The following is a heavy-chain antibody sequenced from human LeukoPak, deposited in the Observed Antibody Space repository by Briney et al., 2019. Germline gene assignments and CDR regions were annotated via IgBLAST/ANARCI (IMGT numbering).Heavy chain of an antibody. CDR3: AGRGDGNLYYFDH. CDR1: GFTFSSYW. V-gene: IGHV3-7*04. J-gene: IGHJ4*02. Sequence: PGGSLRLSCAASGFTFSSYWVSWVRQAPGKGLEWVANIKQDGGERYYVDSVKGRFTISRDNAKNSLYLQMNSLRPEDTAVYYCAGRGDGNLYYFDHWGQGTLVTASS. D-gene: IGHD5-24*01. CDR2: IKQDGGER.